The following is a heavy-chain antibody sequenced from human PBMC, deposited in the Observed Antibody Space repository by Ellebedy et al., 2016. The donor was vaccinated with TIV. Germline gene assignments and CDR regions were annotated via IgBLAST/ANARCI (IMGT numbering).Heavy chain of an antibody. J-gene: IGHJ5*02. CDR3: ATLNSPLTGNTANWFDP. V-gene: IGHV1-3*01. D-gene: IGHD3-9*01. CDR1: GYTFTSYA. CDR2: INAGNGNT. Sequence: ASVKVSXXASGYTFTSYAMHWVRQAPGQRLEWMGWINAGNGNTKYSQKFQGRVTMTEDTSTDTAYMELSSLRSEDTAVYYCATLNSPLTGNTANWFDPWGQGTLVTVSS.